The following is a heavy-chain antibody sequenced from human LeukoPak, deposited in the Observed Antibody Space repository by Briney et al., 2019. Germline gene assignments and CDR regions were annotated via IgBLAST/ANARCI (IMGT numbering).Heavy chain of an antibody. CDR3: ARDEGSGSYYARAHAVADY. V-gene: IGHV3-7*01. D-gene: IGHD3-10*01. Sequence: QPGGSLRLSCAASGFTFSSYWMSWVRQAPGKGLEWVANIKQDGSEKYYVDSVKGRFTISRDNAKNSLYLQMNSLRAEDTAVYHCARDEGSGSYYARAHAVADYWGQGTLVTVSS. CDR1: GFTFSSYW. CDR2: IKQDGSEK. J-gene: IGHJ4*02.